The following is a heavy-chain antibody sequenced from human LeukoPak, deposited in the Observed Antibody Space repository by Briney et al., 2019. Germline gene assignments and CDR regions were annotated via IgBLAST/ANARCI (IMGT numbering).Heavy chain of an antibody. CDR1: GGSISSGGYY. D-gene: IGHD3-22*01. V-gene: IGHV4-31*11. CDR3: ARDSSGYFDY. Sequence: SETLSLTCAVSGGSISSGGYYWSWIRQHPGKGLEWIGYIYYSGSTYYNPSLKSRVTISVDTSKSQFSLKLSSVTAADTAVYYCARDSSGYFDYWGQGTLVTVSS. J-gene: IGHJ4*02. CDR2: IYYSGST.